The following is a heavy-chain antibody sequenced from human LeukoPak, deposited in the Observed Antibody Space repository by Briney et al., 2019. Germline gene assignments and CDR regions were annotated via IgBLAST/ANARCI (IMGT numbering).Heavy chain of an antibody. CDR3: ARDQGNYDFWSGYSQGFDY. Sequence: SQTLSLTCTVSGGSISSGSYYWSWIRQPAGKGLEWIGRVYSSGSTNYNPSLKSRVTISVDTSKNQFSLKLSSVTAADTAVYYCARDQGNYDFWSGYSQGFDYWGQGTLVTVSS. V-gene: IGHV4-61*02. CDR2: VYSSGST. J-gene: IGHJ4*02. D-gene: IGHD3-3*01. CDR1: GGSISSGSYY.